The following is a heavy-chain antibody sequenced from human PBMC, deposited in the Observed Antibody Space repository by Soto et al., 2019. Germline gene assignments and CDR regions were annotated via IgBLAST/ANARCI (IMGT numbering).Heavy chain of an antibody. J-gene: IGHJ4*02. CDR2: ISGSGGST. V-gene: IGHV3-23*01. D-gene: IGHD1-20*01. CDR3: AKPPDYNWNDY. Sequence: PGGSLRLSCEASGVIFSSYAMGWVRQAPGKGLEWVSAISGSGGSTYYADSVKGRFTISRDNSKDTLYLQMNNLRAEDTAVYYCAKPPDYNWNDYWGQGTLVTVSS. CDR1: GVIFSSYA.